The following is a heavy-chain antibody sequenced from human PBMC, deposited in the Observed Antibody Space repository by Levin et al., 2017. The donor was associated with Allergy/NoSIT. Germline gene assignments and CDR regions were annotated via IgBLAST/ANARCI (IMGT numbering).Heavy chain of an antibody. Sequence: ASVKVSCKASGYTFSAYGIGWVRQAPGQGLEWTGWISAYNGNTIYAQNVQGRVTMTTDTSTSTAYMELRSLKSDDTAVYYCARVVCSGGDCFSTMGGMDVWGQGTTVIVSS. CDR1: GYTFSAYG. V-gene: IGHV1-18*01. J-gene: IGHJ6*02. CDR3: ARVVCSGGDCFSTMGGMDV. CDR2: ISAYNGNT. D-gene: IGHD2-15*01.